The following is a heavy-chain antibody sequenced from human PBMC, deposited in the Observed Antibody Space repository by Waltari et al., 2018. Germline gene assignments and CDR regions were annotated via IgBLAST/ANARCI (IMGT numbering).Heavy chain of an antibody. CDR1: RYSLTAVS. CDR3: AAYHVGWWFYP. J-gene: IGHJ5*02. Sequence: QVQLVQSGAAVTKPGASVKVSCKVFRYSLTAVSIHCVRQAPGKGLELIGRFNPEDDKTIAQDVQGRVTRTYDTSTVTAYLELISLGSDDTAVYYCAAYHVGWWFYPWCQGSLVTVSS. V-gene: IGHV1-24*01. D-gene: IGHD2-15*01. CDR2: FNPEDDKT.